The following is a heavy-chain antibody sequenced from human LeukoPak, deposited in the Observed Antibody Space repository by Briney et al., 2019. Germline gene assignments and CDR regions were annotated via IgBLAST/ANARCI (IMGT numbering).Heavy chain of an antibody. J-gene: IGHJ4*02. CDR2: IYYTGST. CDR3: ARGRVSGSYLRAFNY. CDR1: GGSISSYY. V-gene: IGHV4-59*01. Sequence: PSETLSLTCTVSGGSISSYYWSWIRQPPGKGLEWIVYIYYTGSTNYNPSLKSRATISVDTSKNQFSLNLSSVTAADTAVYYCARGRVSGSYLRAFNYWGQGTLVTVSS. D-gene: IGHD1-26*01.